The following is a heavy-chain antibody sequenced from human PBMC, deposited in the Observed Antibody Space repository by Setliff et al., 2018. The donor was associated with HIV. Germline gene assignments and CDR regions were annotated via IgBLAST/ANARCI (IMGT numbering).Heavy chain of an antibody. CDR1: GGSITNYAYY. CDR3: ARARGIIIPYHYYMDV. V-gene: IGHV4-39*07. J-gene: IGHJ6*03. D-gene: IGHD3-10*01. CDR2: IYHGGNT. Sequence: ETLSLTCTVSGGSITNYAYYWAWIRQPPGKGLEWIGQIYHGGNTRYNPSLKSRLTMSIDKSKNQVSLELSSVTAADTAVYYCARARGIIIPYHYYMDVWGKGTTVTVSS.